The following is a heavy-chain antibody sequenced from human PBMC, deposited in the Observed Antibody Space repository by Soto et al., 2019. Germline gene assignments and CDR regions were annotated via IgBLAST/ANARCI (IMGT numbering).Heavy chain of an antibody. J-gene: IGHJ4*02. V-gene: IGHV1-2*02. Sequence: ASVKVSCKASGYTFTCYYMHWVRQAPGQGLEWMGWINPNSGGTNYAQKFQGRVTMTRDTSISTAYMELSRLRSDDTAVYYCARGLRFLEWLYAYWGQGTLVTVSS. CDR1: GYTFTCYY. D-gene: IGHD3-3*01. CDR2: INPNSGGT. CDR3: ARGLRFLEWLYAY.